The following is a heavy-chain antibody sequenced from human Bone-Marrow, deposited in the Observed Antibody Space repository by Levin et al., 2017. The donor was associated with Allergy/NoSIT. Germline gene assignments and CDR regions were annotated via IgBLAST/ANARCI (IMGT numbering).Heavy chain of an antibody. Sequence: GGSLRLSCAASGFTVSSNYMSWVRQAPGKGLEWVSVIYSGGSTYYADSVKGRFTISRDNSKNTLYLQMNSLRAEDTAVYYCARAPGLGAYYYYMDVWGKGTTVTVSS. CDR3: ARAPGLGAYYYYMDV. CDR2: IYSGGST. D-gene: IGHD1-26*01. V-gene: IGHV3-53*01. CDR1: GFTVSSNY. J-gene: IGHJ6*03.